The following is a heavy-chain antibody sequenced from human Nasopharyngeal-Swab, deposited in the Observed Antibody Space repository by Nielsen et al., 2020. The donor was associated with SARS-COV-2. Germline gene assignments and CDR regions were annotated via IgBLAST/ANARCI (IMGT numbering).Heavy chain of an antibody. J-gene: IGHJ4*02. CDR2: IDPGDSDA. Sequence: GGSLRLSCKGSGYSFTSYWIGWVRQMPGKGLEWMGIIDPGDSDARFSPSFQGQVTISVDKSISTAYLQWSSLKASDTAIYYCARRSQYYYDSSVHLDYWGQGTLVTVS. V-gene: IGHV5-51*01. CDR1: GYSFTSYW. CDR3: ARRSQYYYDSSVHLDY. D-gene: IGHD3-22*01.